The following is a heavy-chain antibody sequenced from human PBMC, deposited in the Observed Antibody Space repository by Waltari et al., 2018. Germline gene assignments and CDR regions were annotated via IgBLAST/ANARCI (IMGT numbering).Heavy chain of an antibody. D-gene: IGHD1-26*01. CDR2: IQRNARET. V-gene: IGHV3-74*01. J-gene: IGHJ3*02. Sequence: EVLLVESGGGLVQSGGSLRLSCAASGFTFTSYWMHWVRQAPGQGLGGVSRIQRNARETNYADSVKGRFSISRDNAKSTLYLQMNSLRAEDTAVYFCVRGWLEGASELVGLHIWGQGTMVTVSS. CDR1: GFTFTSYW. CDR3: VRGWLEGASELVGLHI.